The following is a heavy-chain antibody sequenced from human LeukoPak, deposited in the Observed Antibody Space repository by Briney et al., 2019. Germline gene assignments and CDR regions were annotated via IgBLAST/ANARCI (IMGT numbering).Heavy chain of an antibody. V-gene: IGHV3-21*01. CDR3: VRVGYCSGGGCQGRDWFDP. CDR1: GFIFSNYE. CDR2: ISSSSSYI. Sequence: GSLRLSCAASGFIFSNYEMNWVRQAPGKGLEWVSSISSSSSYIYYADSVKGRFTISRDNAKNSLYLQMNSLRAEDTAVYYCVRVGYCSGGGCQGRDWFDPWGQGTLVTVSS. D-gene: IGHD2-15*01. J-gene: IGHJ5*02.